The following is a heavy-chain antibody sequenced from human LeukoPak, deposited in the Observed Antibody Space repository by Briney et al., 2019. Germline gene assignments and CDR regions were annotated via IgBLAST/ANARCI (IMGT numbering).Heavy chain of an antibody. CDR3: AHMWPSMVRGIIIPNDAFDI. Sequence: SGPTLVNPTQTLTLTCTFSGFSLRSSGVGVGWIRQPPGKALEWPALIYWDDDKRYSPSLKSRLTITKDTSKNQVVLTMTNMDPVDTATYYCAHMWPSMVRGIIIPNDAFDIWGQGTMVTVSS. D-gene: IGHD3-10*01. V-gene: IGHV2-5*02. CDR1: GFSLRSSGVG. J-gene: IGHJ3*02. CDR2: IYWDDDK.